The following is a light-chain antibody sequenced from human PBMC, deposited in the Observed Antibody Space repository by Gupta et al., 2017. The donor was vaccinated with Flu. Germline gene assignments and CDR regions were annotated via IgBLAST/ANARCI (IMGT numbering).Light chain of an antibody. CDR1: QGLVYSHGNNY. J-gene: IGKJ2*01. CDR2: KGS. CDR3: RQCKYWPST. Sequence: DVVMTQSPLSLHVTLGQPASISCRHTQGLVYSHGNNYLNWFHQMPGQSPRRLIYKGSDRDSGVPDRFSGSGSGTDFTLKISRVEAEDVGVYYCRQCKYWPSTFGQGTKLEIK. V-gene: IGKV2-30*01.